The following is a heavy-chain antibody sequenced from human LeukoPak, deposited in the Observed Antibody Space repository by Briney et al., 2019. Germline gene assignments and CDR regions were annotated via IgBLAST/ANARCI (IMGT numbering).Heavy chain of an antibody. D-gene: IGHD2-15*01. CDR3: AKSGTLGPTRFDWYFDL. CDR2: ITGNGRNT. J-gene: IGHJ2*01. V-gene: IGHV3-23*01. Sequence: GGALRLSCAASGFTFNNYAMGWVGQTRGKGREWGSGITGNGRNTYYEASVKGRFTISRDNSKNTLYLQVSNLRAEDTAAYFCAKSGTLGPTRFDWYFDLWGRGTQVIVSS. CDR1: GFTFNNYA.